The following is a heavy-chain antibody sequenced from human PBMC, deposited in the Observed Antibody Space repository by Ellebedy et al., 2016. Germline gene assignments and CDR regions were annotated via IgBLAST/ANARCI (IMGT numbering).Heavy chain of an antibody. CDR3: AVSIVVVPAAMGPMDAFDI. Sequence: SVKVSCXASGGTFSSYAISWVRQAPGQGLEWMGRIIPILGIANYAQKFQGRVTITADKSTSTAYMELSSLRSEDTAVYYCAVSIVVVPAAMGPMDAFDIWGQGTMVTVSS. D-gene: IGHD2-2*01. V-gene: IGHV1-69*04. CDR2: IIPILGIA. J-gene: IGHJ3*02. CDR1: GGTFSSYA.